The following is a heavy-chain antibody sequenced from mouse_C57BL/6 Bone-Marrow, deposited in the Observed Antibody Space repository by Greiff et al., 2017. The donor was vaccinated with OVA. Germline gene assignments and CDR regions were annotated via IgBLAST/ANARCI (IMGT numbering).Heavy chain of an antibody. CDR3: ARSGRKYYGSSFFAY. Sequence: QVQLQQPGAELVRPGSSVKLSCKASGYTFTSYWMDWVKQRPEQGLEWIGNIYPSDSETHYNQKFKDKATLTVDKSSSTAYMQLSSLTSEDSAVYYCARSGRKYYGSSFFAYWGQGTLVTVSA. CDR2: IYPSDSET. D-gene: IGHD1-1*01. V-gene: IGHV1-61*01. J-gene: IGHJ3*01. CDR1: GYTFTSYW.